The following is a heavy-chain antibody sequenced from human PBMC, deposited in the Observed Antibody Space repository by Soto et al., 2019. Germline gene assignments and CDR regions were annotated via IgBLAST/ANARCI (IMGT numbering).Heavy chain of an antibody. Sequence: GGPLKPSCQPSGFTLRTYWIPWVRQPQGKGLVWVSRINSDGSSTTYADSVKGRFTISRDNAKNTLYLQMTSLRAEDTAVYYCARVSREVVPAAIDYWGQGTLVTVSS. CDR1: GFTLRTYW. V-gene: IGHV3-74*01. J-gene: IGHJ4*02. CDR3: ARVSREVVPAAIDY. CDR2: INSDGSST. D-gene: IGHD2-2*01.